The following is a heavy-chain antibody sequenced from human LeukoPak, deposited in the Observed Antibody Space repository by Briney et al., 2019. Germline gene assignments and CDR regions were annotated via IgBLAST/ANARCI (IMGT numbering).Heavy chain of an antibody. CDR1: GGSISSYY. D-gene: IGHD2-2*01. CDR3: ARSIPAAMTGYYYYYMDV. CDR2: IYTSGST. J-gene: IGHJ6*03. V-gene: IGHV4-4*07. Sequence: SETLSLTCTVSGGSISSYYWGWIRQPAGKGLEWIGRIYTSGSTNYNPSLKSRVTMSVDTSKNQFSLKLSSVTAADTAVYYCARSIPAAMTGYYYYYMDVWGKGTTVTVSS.